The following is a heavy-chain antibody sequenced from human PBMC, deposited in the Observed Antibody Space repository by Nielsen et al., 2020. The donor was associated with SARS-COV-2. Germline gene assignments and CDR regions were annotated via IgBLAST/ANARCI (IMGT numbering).Heavy chain of an antibody. Sequence: SVKVSCKASGGTFSSYAISWVRQAPGQGLEWMGGIIPIFGTAIYAQKFQSRVTMTEDTSTDTAYMELSSLRSEDTAVYYCATGIAAAGTRWRYYYYYGMDVWGQGTTVTVSS. CDR2: IIPIFGTA. D-gene: IGHD6-13*01. V-gene: IGHV1-69*06. J-gene: IGHJ6*02. CDR1: GGTFSSYA. CDR3: ATGIAAAGTRWRYYYYYGMDV.